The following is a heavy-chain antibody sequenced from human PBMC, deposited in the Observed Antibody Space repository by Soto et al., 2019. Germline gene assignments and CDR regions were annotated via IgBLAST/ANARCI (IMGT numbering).Heavy chain of an antibody. V-gene: IGHV3-15*01. Sequence: ESGGGLVKPGGSLRLSCAASGFTFSNAWMSWVRQAPGKGLEWVGRIKSKTDGGTTDYAAPVKGRFTISRDDSKNTLYLQMNILKTEDTAVYYCTTSPNGDRSYWYFDLWGRGTLVTVSS. CDR1: GFTFSNAW. CDR2: IKSKTDGGTT. D-gene: IGHD4-17*01. CDR3: TTSPNGDRSYWYFDL. J-gene: IGHJ2*01.